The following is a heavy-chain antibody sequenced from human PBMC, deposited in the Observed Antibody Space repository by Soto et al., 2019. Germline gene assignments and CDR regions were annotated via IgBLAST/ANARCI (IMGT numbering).Heavy chain of an antibody. D-gene: IGHD2-2*02. CDR1: GGSISSSSW. Sequence: SETLSLTCAVSGGSISSSSWWTWVRQSPGKGLEWIGEIFESGATNYNSSLKSRLTMSVDKSKNQFSLNLSSLTAADTAMYYCARTRDLYRAAADYWGQGTLVTVSS. J-gene: IGHJ4*02. CDR3: ARTRDLYRAAADY. V-gene: IGHV4-4*02. CDR2: IFESGAT.